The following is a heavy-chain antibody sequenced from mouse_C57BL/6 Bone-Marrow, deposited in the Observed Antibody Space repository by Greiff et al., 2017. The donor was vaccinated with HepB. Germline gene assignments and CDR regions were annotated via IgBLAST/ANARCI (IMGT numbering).Heavy chain of an antibody. D-gene: IGHD3-2*02. J-gene: IGHJ4*01. CDR1: GCTFTSYW. CDR2: IYPGSGST. CDR3: ARKGSSGFYAMDY. Sequence: QVQLQQPGAELVKPGASVKMSCKASGCTFTSYWITWVKQRPGQGLEWIGDIYPGSGSTNYNEKFKSKATLTVDTSSSTAYMQLSSLTSEDSAVYYCARKGSSGFYAMDYWGQGTSVTVSS. V-gene: IGHV1-55*01.